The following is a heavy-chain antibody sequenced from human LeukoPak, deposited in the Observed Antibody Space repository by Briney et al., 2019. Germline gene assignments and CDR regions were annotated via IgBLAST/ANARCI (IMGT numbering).Heavy chain of an antibody. V-gene: IGHV4-34*01. CDR1: GGSFSGYY. J-gene: IGHJ5*02. Sequence: PSETLSLTCAVYGGSFSGYYWSWIRQPPGKGLEWIGEINHSGSTNYNPSLKSRVTISVDTSKNQFSLKLSSVTAADTAVYYCARGGYYGSGNDFRFDPWGQGTLVTVPS. CDR3: ARGGYYGSGNDFRFDP. D-gene: IGHD3-10*01. CDR2: INHSGST.